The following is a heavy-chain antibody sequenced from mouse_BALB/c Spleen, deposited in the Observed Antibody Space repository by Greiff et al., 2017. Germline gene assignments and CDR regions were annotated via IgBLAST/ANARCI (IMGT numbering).Heavy chain of an antibody. J-gene: IGHJ3*01. Sequence: EVKLVESGGGLVQPGGSLKLSCAASGFTFSSYGMSWVRQTPDKRLEWVASISSGGSTYYPDSVKGRFTISRDNARNILYLQMSSLRSEDTAMYYCARCDYAFAYWGQGTLVTVSA. CDR1: GFTFSSYG. CDR2: ISSGGST. D-gene: IGHD2-4*01. V-gene: IGHV5-6-5*01. CDR3: ARCDYAFAY.